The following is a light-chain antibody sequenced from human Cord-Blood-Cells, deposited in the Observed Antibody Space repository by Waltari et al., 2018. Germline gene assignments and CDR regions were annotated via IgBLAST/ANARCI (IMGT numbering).Light chain of an antibody. CDR3: GTWDSSLSAYV. CDR2: ENN. CDR1: TSNIGKLC. V-gene: IGLV1-51*02. Sequence: QSLLTQPPSVSAAPGPTLTISCSGTTSNIGKLCVPLYQQLPGTAPQLLIYENNKRPSAIPDRFSGSKSGTSATLGITGLQTGDEADYYCGTWDSSLSAYVFGTGTKVTVL. J-gene: IGLJ1*01.